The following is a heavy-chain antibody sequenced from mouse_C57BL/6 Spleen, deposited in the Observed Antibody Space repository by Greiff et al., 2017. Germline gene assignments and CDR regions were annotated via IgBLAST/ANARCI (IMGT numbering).Heavy chain of an antibody. J-gene: IGHJ4*01. V-gene: IGHV3-6*01. CDR2: IRYDGSN. CDR3: ARGYYYAMDY. CDR1: GYSITSGYY. Sequence: ESGPGLVKPSQSLSLTCSVTGYSITSGYYCNWIRQFPGNKLEWMGYIRYDGSNNYNPSLKNRISLTRDTADNKFFLKLNSVTTEDSATYNYARGYYYAMDYWGQGTSVTVSS.